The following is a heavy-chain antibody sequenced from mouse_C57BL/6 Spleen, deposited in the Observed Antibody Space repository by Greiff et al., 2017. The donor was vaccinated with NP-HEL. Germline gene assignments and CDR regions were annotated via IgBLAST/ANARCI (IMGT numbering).Heavy chain of an antibody. V-gene: IGHV1-26*01. CDR1: GYTFTDYY. D-gene: IGHD1-1*01. Sequence: VQLQQSGPELVKPGASVKISCKASGYTFTDYYMNWVKQSHGKSLEWIGDINPNNGGTSYNQKFKGKATLTVDKSSSTAYMELRSLTSEDSAVYYCAILLYYGSSAYWGQGTLVTVSA. J-gene: IGHJ3*01. CDR3: AILLYYGSSAY. CDR2: INPNNGGT.